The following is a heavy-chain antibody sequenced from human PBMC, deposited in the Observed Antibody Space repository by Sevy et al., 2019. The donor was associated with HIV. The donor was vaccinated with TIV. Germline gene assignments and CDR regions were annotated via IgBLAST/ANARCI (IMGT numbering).Heavy chain of an antibody. Sequence: GGSLRLSCAGSGFTFSTYAMHWVRQTPGRGLEWVSTISNDGFNKYYRDSVKGRFAITRDNSKTTHDLQMNSLRVEETAVYYCVIPFSGGGGGYWGQGTLVTVSS. J-gene: IGHJ4*02. CDR3: VIPFSGGGGGY. CDR1: GFTFSTYA. CDR2: ISNDGFNK. V-gene: IGHV3-30*09. D-gene: IGHD2-21*01.